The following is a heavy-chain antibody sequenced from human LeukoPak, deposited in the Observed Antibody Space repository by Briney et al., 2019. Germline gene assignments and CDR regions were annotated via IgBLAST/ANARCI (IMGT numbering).Heavy chain of an antibody. D-gene: IGHD3-22*01. V-gene: IGHV3-74*01. CDR3: ARDWGDSSGHLLDY. CDR2: VNSDGSNT. Sequence: GVSLRLSCAASGFTFSSYWMHWVRQAPRKGLVWVSRVNSDGSNTTYADSVKGRLTISRDNAKNTLYLQMNSLRAEDTAVYYCARDWGDSSGHLLDYWGQGTLVTVSS. J-gene: IGHJ4*02. CDR1: GFTFSSYW.